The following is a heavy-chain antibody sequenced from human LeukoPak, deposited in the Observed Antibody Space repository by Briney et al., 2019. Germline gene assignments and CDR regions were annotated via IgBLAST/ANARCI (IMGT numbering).Heavy chain of an antibody. CDR1: GYTFTSYG. Sequence: ASVKVSCKASGYTFTSYGISWVRQAPGQGLEWMGWISAYNGNTNYAQKLQGRVTMTTDTSTSTAYMELRSLRSDDTAVYYCAREGLEVGYSYGSNTDYWGQGTLVTVSS. D-gene: IGHD5-18*01. V-gene: IGHV1-18*01. CDR3: AREGLEVGYSYGSNTDY. J-gene: IGHJ4*02. CDR2: ISAYNGNT.